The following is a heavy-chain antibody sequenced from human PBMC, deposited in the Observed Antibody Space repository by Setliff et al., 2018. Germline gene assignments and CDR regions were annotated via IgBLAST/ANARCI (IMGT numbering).Heavy chain of an antibody. CDR1: GFTFDDYA. V-gene: IGHV3-48*01. J-gene: IGHJ4*02. Sequence: AGGSLRLSCAASGFTFDDYAMNWVRQAPGRGLEWVSYISSTSSSIYYADSVKGRFTISRDNAKNSLYLQMDSLRAEDTAVYYCARVGVFGGGYFDFWGQGTLVTVSS. D-gene: IGHD3-16*01. CDR3: ARVGVFGGGYFDF. CDR2: ISSTSSSI.